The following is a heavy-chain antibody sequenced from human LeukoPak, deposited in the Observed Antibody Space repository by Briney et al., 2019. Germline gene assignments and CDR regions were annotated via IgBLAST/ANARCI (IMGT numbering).Heavy chain of an antibody. J-gene: IGHJ4*02. V-gene: IGHV4-39*01. D-gene: IGHD1-1*01. CDR1: GGSISSSSYY. Sequence: SETLSLTCTVSGGSISSSSYYWGWIRQPPGKGLEWIGSIYYSGSTYYNPSLKSRVTISVDTSKNQFSLKLSSVTAADTAVYYCARQTNWRAGNFDYWARQPWSPSPQ. CDR2: IYYSGST. CDR3: ARQTNWRAGNFDY.